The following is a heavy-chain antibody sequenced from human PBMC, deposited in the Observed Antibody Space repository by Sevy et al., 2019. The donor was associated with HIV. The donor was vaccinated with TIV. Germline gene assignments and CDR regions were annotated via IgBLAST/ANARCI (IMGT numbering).Heavy chain of an antibody. CDR2: ISSNGGST. CDR1: GFTFSSYA. J-gene: IGHJ6*02. D-gene: IGHD2-2*01. V-gene: IGHV3-64D*06. CDR3: VKDVIVVVPAAIKEYYYYYGMDV. Sequence: GGSLRLSCSASGFTFSSYAMHWVRQAPGKGLEYVSAISSNGGSTYYADSVKGGFTISRDNSKNTLYLQMSSLRAEDTAVYYCVKDVIVVVPAAIKEYYYYYGMDVWGQGTTVTVSS.